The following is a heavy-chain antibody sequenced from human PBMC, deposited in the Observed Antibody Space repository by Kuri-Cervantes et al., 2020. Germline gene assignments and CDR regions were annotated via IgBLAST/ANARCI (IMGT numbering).Heavy chain of an antibody. D-gene: IGHD3-3*01. CDR3: ARLQGSYNFWSGYYPYYYYMDV. CDR2: IQHSGST. CDR1: GGSISSSNW. J-gene: IGHJ6*03. Sequence: SETLSLTGAVSGGSISSSNWWRWVRQPPGKGQVWNGEIQHSGSTNYNTSLKSRVTVSVNTSRNQFSLKLSSVTAADAAVYYCARLQGSYNFWSGYYPYYYYMDVWGKGTTVTVSS. V-gene: IGHV4-4*02.